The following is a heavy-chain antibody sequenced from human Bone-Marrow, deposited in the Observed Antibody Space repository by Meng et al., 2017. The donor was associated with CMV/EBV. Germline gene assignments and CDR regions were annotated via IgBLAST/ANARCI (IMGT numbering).Heavy chain of an antibody. Sequence: ASVKVSCKASGYTFSAYYMHWVRQAPGQGLEWMGWINPDSGGTDYAQNFQGRVTMTRDTSISTAYMDLSRLRSDDTAVYYCARGSMVRGVPLPYHYYGMGVWGQGTTVTVSS. CDR2: INPDSGGT. V-gene: IGHV1-2*02. D-gene: IGHD3-10*01. CDR3: ARGSMVRGVPLPYHYYGMGV. J-gene: IGHJ6*02. CDR1: GYTFSAYY.